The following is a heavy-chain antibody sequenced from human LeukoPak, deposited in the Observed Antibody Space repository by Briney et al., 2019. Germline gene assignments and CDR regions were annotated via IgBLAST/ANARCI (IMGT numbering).Heavy chain of an antibody. CDR1: GGSISSYF. Sequence: WETLSLTCTVSGGSISSYFWSWIRQPAGKGLGWIGRIYTSGSTNYNPPLKSRVIMSVDTSKNQFSLKLSSVTAADTAVYYCARESKAARHLTRELIFDYWGQGTLVTVSS. D-gene: IGHD6-6*01. V-gene: IGHV4-4*07. CDR3: ARESKAARHLTRELIFDY. CDR2: IYTSGST. J-gene: IGHJ4*02.